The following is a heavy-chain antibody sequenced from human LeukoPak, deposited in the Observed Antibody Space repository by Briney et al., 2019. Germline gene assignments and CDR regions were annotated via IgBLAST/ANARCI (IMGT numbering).Heavy chain of an antibody. CDR2: ISSSGSAI. V-gene: IGHV3-48*04. CDR1: GFTFRSFW. J-gene: IGHJ4*02. CDR3: ARGRHCSGGSCYFDY. D-gene: IGHD2-15*01. Sequence: GGSLRLSCEASGFTFRSFWMGWVRQAPGKGLEWVSYISSSGSAIYYADSVEGRFTISRDNAKNSLYVQMNSLRAEDTAVYYCARGRHCSGGSCYFDYWGQGTLVTVSS.